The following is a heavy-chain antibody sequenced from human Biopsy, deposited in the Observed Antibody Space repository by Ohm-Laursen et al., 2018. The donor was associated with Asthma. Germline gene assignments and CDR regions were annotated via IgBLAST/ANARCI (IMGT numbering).Heavy chain of an antibody. J-gene: IGHJ6*02. Sequence: VSSVKVSCKTSGYTFNSAGITRVRQAPGQGLEWMGWISVYNGNTKVAQKLQDRVTMITDTSTSTAYMELRSLRSDDTAVYFCARAVDYSHYYGIGVWGQGTTVTVS. D-gene: IGHD3-10*01. V-gene: IGHV1-18*01. CDR2: ISVYNGNT. CDR1: GYTFNSAG. CDR3: ARAVDYSHYYGIGV.